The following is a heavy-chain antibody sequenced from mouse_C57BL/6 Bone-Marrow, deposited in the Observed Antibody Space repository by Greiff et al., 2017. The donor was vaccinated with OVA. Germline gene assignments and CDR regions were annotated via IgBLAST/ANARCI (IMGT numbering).Heavy chain of an antibody. CDR1: GYTFTSYW. Sequence: QVQLQQPGAELVMPGASVKLSCKASGYTFTSYWMQWVKQRPGQGLEWIGEIDPSDSYTNYNQKFKGKATLTVDTSSSTAYMQLSSLTSEDSAVYYCAREGLYYGSSYWYFDVWGTGTTVTVSS. D-gene: IGHD1-1*01. J-gene: IGHJ1*03. CDR2: IDPSDSYT. CDR3: AREGLYYGSSYWYFDV. V-gene: IGHV1-50*01.